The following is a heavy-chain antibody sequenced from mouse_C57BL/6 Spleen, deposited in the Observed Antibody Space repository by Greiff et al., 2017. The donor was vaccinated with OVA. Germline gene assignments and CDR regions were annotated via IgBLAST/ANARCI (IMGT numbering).Heavy chain of an antibody. V-gene: IGHV5-6*01. J-gene: IGHJ4*01. D-gene: IGHD1-1*01. CDR1: GFTFSSYG. CDR3: ARRSSDAMDY. Sequence: EVQLQESGGDLVKPGGSLKLSCAASGFTFSSYGMSWVRQTPDKRLEWVATISSGGSYTYYPDSVKGRFTISRDNAKNTLYLQMSSLKSEDTAMYYCARRSSDAMDYWGQGTSVTVSS. CDR2: ISSGGSYT.